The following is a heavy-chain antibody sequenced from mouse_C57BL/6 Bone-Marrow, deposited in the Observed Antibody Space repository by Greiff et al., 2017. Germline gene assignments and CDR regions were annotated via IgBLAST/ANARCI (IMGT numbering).Heavy chain of an antibody. J-gene: IGHJ3*01. V-gene: IGHV1-42*01. CDR3: ARDYDGYSFAY. CDR2: INPSTGGT. CDR1: GYSFTGYY. D-gene: IGHD2-3*01. Sequence: VQLQQSGPELVKPGASVKISCKASGYSFTGYYMNWVKQSPEKSLEWIGEINPSTGGTTYNQKFKVKATLTVDKSSSAAYMQLKSLTSEDSAVYYCARDYDGYSFAYWGQGTLVTVSA.